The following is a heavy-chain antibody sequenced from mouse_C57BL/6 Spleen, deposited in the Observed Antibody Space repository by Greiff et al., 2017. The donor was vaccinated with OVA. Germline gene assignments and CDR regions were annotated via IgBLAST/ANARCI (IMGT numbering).Heavy chain of an antibody. D-gene: IGHD2-14*01. CDR1: GYTFTSYW. J-gene: IGHJ3*01. V-gene: IGHV1-69*01. Sequence: VQLQQPGAELVMPGASVKLSCKASGYTFTSYWMHWVKQRPGQGLEWIGEIDPSDSYTNYNQKFKGKSTLTVDKSSSTAYMQLSSLTSEDAAVYYCASQGDRGAWFAYWGQGTLVTVSA. CDR2: IDPSDSYT. CDR3: ASQGDRGAWFAY.